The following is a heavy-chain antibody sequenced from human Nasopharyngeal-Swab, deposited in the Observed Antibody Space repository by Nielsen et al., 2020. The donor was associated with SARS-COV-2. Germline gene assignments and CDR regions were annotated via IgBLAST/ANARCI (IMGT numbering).Heavy chain of an antibody. CDR2: IYYSGST. V-gene: IGHV4-59*13. Sequence: GSLRLSCTVSGGSISSYYWSWIRQPPGKGLEWIGYIYYSGSTNYNPSLKSRVTISVDTSKNQFSLKLSYVTAADTAVYYCARDSVAGSSSAYYYYGMDVWGQGTTVTVSS. CDR1: GGSISSYY. D-gene: IGHD6-6*01. CDR3: ARDSVAGSSSAYYYYGMDV. J-gene: IGHJ6*02.